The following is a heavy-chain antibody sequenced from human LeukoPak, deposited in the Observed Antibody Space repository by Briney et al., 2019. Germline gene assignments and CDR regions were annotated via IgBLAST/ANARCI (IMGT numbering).Heavy chain of an antibody. V-gene: IGHV3-66*02. CDR3: ARDFYGSGSSNCFDP. D-gene: IGHD3-10*01. CDR1: GFTVSSNY. J-gene: IGHJ5*02. Sequence: PGGSLRLSCAGSGFTVSSNYMNWVRQAPGKGLEWVSVIHSGGSTYYADSVKGRFTMSRDNSKNTLYLQMNSLRPEDTAVYYCARDFYGSGSSNCFDPWGQGTLVTVSS. CDR2: IHSGGST.